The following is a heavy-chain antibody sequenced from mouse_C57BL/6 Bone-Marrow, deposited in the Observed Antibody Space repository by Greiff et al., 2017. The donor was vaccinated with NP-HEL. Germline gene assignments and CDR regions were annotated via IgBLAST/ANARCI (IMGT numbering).Heavy chain of an antibody. CDR1: GYAFSSYW. V-gene: IGHV1-80*01. J-gene: IGHJ3*01. Sequence: QVQLQQSGAELVKPGASVKISCKASGYAFSSYWMNWVKQRPGKGLEWIGQIYPGDGDTNYNGKFKGKATLTADKSSSTAYMQLSSLTSADSAVYFCARGTYGNSWFAYWGQGTLVTVSA. CDR3: ARGTYGNSWFAY. CDR2: IYPGDGDT. D-gene: IGHD2-1*01.